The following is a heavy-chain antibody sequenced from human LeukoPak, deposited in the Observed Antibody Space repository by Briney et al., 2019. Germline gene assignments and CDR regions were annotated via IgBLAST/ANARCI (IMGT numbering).Heavy chain of an antibody. J-gene: IGHJ4*02. CDR2: ISFDVGTDK. CDR3: ARDWQCAALPDIVTGYYTD. V-gene: IGHV3-30*04. CDR1: GFIFSSYA. D-gene: IGHD3-9*01. Sequence: PGRSLRLSCAASGFIFSSYAMHWVRQAPGKGLEWVAVISFDVGTDKYYADSLKGRFTISRDNSKNTLYLQMNSLRAEDTAVYFCARDWQCAALPDIVTGYYTDWGQGNLVTVSS.